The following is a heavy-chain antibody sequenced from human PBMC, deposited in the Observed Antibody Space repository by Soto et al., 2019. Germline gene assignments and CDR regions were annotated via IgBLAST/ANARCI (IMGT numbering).Heavy chain of an antibody. J-gene: IGHJ6*02. CDR1: GYTFTDHW. V-gene: IGHV5-51*01. CDR2: IYPGDSDT. Sequence: GESLKISCKGSGYTFTDHWIGWVRQLPGKGLEWMGIIYPGDSDTRYSPSFQGHVTITVDKSTSTAYLQWNTLKASDTAMYYCASHSSKFRFHNFATDVWGQGTTVTVSS. D-gene: IGHD6-19*01. CDR3: ASHSSKFRFHNFATDV.